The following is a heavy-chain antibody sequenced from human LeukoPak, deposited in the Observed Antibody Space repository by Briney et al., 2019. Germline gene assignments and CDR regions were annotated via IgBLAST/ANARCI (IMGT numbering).Heavy chain of an antibody. CDR2: ILFDGNNK. CDR1: GFTLSTYG. Sequence: GGSLRLSCAASGFTLSTYGMHWVRQAPGKGLEWVAVILFDGNNKYYADSVRGRFTISRDNSKNTLYLQMNSLRDEDTAVYYCAKDAEHSSGWYPGNWGQGTLVIVSS. D-gene: IGHD6-13*01. J-gene: IGHJ4*02. CDR3: AKDAEHSSGWYPGN. V-gene: IGHV3-30*18.